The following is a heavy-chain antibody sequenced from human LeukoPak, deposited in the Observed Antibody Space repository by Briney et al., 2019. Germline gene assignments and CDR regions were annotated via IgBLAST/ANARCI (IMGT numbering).Heavy chain of an antibody. CDR3: AKDSSVYHYDSRNLDY. Sequence: GGSLRLSCEASGFTFDNYGLTWVRQAPGKGLEWVSGINWNGDTGYADSVKGRFTISRDNAKKSLYLQMNSLRAEDTAVYYCAKDSSVYHYDSRNLDYWGQGTLVTVSS. D-gene: IGHD3-22*01. J-gene: IGHJ4*02. V-gene: IGHV3-20*04. CDR2: INWNGDT. CDR1: GFTFDNYG.